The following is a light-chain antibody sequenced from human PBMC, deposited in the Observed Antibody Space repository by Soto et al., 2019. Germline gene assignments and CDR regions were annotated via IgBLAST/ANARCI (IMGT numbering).Light chain of an antibody. J-gene: IGKJ4*01. V-gene: IGKV3-11*01. CDR2: NTS. Sequence: EIVLTQSPATLSLSPGERATLSCRASQTVGSFLAWYQHKPGQAPRLLIYNTSKRANGVPARISGSGSGTDFTLTISSLEPEDFAVYYCQQRYNWPPLTFGGGTKVEMK. CDR1: QTVGSF. CDR3: QQRYNWPPLT.